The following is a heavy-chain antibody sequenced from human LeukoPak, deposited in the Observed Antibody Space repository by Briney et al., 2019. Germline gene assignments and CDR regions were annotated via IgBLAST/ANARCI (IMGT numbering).Heavy chain of an antibody. D-gene: IGHD4-17*01. V-gene: IGHV1-69*05. CDR1: GGTFSSYA. CDR3: ARGRDYGDYAGGDY. CDR2: IIPIFGTA. J-gene: IGHJ4*02. Sequence: SVKVSCKASGGTFSSYAISWVRQAPGQGLEWMGGIIPIFGTANYARKFQGRVTITTDESTSTAYMELSSLRSEDTAVYYCARGRDYGDYAGGDYWGQGTLVTVSS.